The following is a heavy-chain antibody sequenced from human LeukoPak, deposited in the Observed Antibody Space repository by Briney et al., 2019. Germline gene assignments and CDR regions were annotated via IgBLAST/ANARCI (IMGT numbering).Heavy chain of an antibody. J-gene: IGHJ4*02. CDR1: GFTFSSYA. CDR2: ISGSGGST. Sequence: GGSLRLSCTASGFTFSSYAMTWVRQAPGKGLEWVSGISGSGGSTYYADSVKGRFTISRDNSENTLYLQMNSLRAEDTAVYYCAIRYPSGPGVDYWGQGTLVTVSS. CDR3: AIRYPSGPGVDY. V-gene: IGHV3-23*01. D-gene: IGHD2-2*02.